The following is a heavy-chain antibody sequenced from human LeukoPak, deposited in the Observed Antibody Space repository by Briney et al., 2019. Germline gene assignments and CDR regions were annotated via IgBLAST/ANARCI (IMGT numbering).Heavy chain of an antibody. V-gene: IGHV1-46*01. Sequence: ASVKVSCKASGYTFTSYYMHWVRQAPGQGLEWMGIINPSGGSTSYAQKFQGRVTMTMDTSTSTVYMELSSLRSEDTAVYYCARDPIAVAGYYYDGMDVWGQGTTVTVSS. CDR3: ARDPIAVAGYYYDGMDV. D-gene: IGHD6-19*01. J-gene: IGHJ6*02. CDR1: GYTFTSYY. CDR2: INPSGGST.